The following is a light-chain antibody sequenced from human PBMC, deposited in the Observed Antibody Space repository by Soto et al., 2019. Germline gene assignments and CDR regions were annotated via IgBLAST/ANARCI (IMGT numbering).Light chain of an antibody. V-gene: IGKV3-15*01. CDR1: RSLSTN. Sequence: EIVMTQSPATLSVSPGDRATLSCRASRSLSTNLAWYQQRPGQAPRLLIYGASTRATGIPARFSGSGSRTEFTLTISSLQSEDFAVYYCHQYNNWPPWTFGQGTKVDIK. J-gene: IGKJ1*01. CDR3: HQYNNWPPWT. CDR2: GAS.